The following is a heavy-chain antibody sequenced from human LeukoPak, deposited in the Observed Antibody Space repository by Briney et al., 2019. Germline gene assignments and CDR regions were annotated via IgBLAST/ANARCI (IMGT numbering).Heavy chain of an antibody. D-gene: IGHD3-16*02. CDR3: ARGLYDYVWGSYRLAYFDY. CDR1: GGSFSGYY. V-gene: IGHV4-34*01. CDR2: INHSGST. J-gene: IGHJ4*02. Sequence: SETLSLTCAVYGGSFSGYYWSWIRQPPGKGLEWIGEINHSGSTNYNPSLKSRVTRSVDTSKNQFSLKLSSVTAADTAVYYCARGLYDYVWGSYRLAYFDYWGQGTLVTVSS.